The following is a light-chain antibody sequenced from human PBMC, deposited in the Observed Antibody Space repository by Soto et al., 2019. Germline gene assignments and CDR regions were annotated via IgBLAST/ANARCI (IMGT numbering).Light chain of an antibody. Sequence: EIVLTQSPATLSLSPGERATLSCGASQSVSSSYLAWYQQKPGLAPRLLIYDASSSATGIPDRFSGSGSGTDFTLTISRLEPEDFAVDYCQQYGSSPPITFVQGTRLEIK. CDR1: QSVSSSY. J-gene: IGKJ5*01. V-gene: IGKV3D-20*01. CDR2: DAS. CDR3: QQYGSSPPIT.